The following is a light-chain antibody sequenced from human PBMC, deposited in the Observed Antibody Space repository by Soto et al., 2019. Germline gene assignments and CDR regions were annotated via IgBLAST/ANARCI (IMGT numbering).Light chain of an antibody. CDR1: SGDVGGYNY. V-gene: IGLV2-14*01. CDR2: AVS. J-gene: IGLJ2*01. Sequence: QSALTQPASVSGSPGQSITISCTGTSGDVGGYNYVSWYQQHPGMAPKLMIYAVSNRPSGVSNRFSGSKSGNTASLTISGLQAEDEAHYYCSSYASSSSPYVVFGGGTKLTVL. CDR3: SSYASSSSPYVV.